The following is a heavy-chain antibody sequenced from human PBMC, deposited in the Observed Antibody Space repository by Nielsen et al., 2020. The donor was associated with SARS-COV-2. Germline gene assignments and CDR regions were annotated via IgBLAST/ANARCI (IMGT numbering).Heavy chain of an antibody. D-gene: IGHD3-9*01. V-gene: IGHV3-11*03. CDR2: RSSSSSYT. J-gene: IGHJ6*02. CDR1: GFTFRDYY. CDR3: AWVWGDGDILTGPPYYYYGMDV. Sequence: GGSLRLAWAASGFTFRDYYMSWIRQAQGKGQEEDAYRSSSSSYTNEADSVKGRFTISRDNAKNSLYLQMNSLRAEDTALYHCAWVWGDGDILTGPPYYYYGMDVWGQGTTVTVSS.